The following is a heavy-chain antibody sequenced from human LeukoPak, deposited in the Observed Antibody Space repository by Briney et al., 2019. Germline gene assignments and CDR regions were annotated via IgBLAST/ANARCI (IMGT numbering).Heavy chain of an antibody. Sequence: ASVKVSCKASGYTFTNYAINWVRQAPGQGLEWIGSISTNTGNPTFAQGFTGRFVFSLDTSVSTAYLQISSLKAEDTAVYYCAREEEYSSTSTWFDPWGQGTLVTVSS. D-gene: IGHD6-13*01. J-gene: IGHJ5*02. CDR1: GYTFTNYA. CDR3: AREEEYSSTSTWFDP. CDR2: ISTNTGNP. V-gene: IGHV7-4-1*02.